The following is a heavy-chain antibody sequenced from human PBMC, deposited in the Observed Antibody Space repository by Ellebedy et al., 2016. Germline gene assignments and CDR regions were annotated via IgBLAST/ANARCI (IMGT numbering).Heavy chain of an antibody. CDR2: INAGNTNT. J-gene: IGHJ5*02. CDR1: GYTFHNYA. CDR3: ARELVPAAGMEGFDP. V-gene: IGHV1-3*01. D-gene: IGHD2-2*01. Sequence: ASVKVSCKASGYTFHNYAVHWVRQAPGQRLEWMGWINAGNTNTKYSQKFQGRVTITRDTSASTAYMELSSLRSEDTAVYYCARELVPAAGMEGFDPWGQGTLVTVSS.